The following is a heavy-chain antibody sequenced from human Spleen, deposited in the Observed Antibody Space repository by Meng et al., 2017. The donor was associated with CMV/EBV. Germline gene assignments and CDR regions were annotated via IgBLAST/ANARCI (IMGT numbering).Heavy chain of an antibody. Sequence: FSSYWMHWVRQAPGKGLVWVSRIKSEGSSTSYADSVKGRFTISRDNAKNTLYLQMNSLRAEDTAVYYCARGLDWGYCSSTSCFNWFDPWGQGTLVTVSS. V-gene: IGHV3-74*01. J-gene: IGHJ5*02. CDR1: FSSYW. D-gene: IGHD2-2*01. CDR2: IKSEGSST. CDR3: ARGLDWGYCSSTSCFNWFDP.